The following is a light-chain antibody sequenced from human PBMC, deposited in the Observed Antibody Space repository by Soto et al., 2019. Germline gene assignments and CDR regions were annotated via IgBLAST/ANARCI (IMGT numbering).Light chain of an antibody. CDR2: EVN. CDR3: TSYTPGSTLVL. J-gene: IGLJ2*01. V-gene: IGLV2-14*01. Sequence: QSVLTQPASVSGSPGQSITISCTGTSGDIANSNYVSWYQHLPGKAPKLLIFEVNNRPSGVSNRFSGSKSGKTASLTISGLQAEDEGDYYCTSYTPGSTLVLFGGGTKLTVL. CDR1: SGDIANSNY.